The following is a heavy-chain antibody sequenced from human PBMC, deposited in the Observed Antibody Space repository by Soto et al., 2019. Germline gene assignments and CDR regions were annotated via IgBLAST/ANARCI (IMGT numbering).Heavy chain of an antibody. D-gene: IGHD3-16*01. CDR1: GYTFTSYG. V-gene: IGHV1-18*01. CDR2: ISAYNGNT. J-gene: IGHJ6*02. CDR3: ARVSVQTFYYYYYGMDV. Sequence: ASVKVSCKASGYTFTSYGISWVRQAPGQGLEWMGWISAYNGNTNYAQKLQGRVTMTTDTSTSTAYMELRSLRSDDTAVYYCARVSVQTFYYYYYGMDVWGQGITVTVSS.